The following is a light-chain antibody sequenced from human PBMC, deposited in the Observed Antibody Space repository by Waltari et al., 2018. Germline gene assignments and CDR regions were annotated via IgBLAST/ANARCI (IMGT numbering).Light chain of an antibody. Sequence: EVVLTQSPATLSLSPGERATLSCRASRSVSSYLAWYQQKPGQAPRLLIYDASNRATGIPARFSGSGSGTDFTLTISTLEPEDFAVYYCQQRSNWPPITFGQGTLLEIK. CDR2: DAS. J-gene: IGKJ5*01. CDR1: RSVSSY. CDR3: QQRSNWPPIT. V-gene: IGKV3-11*01.